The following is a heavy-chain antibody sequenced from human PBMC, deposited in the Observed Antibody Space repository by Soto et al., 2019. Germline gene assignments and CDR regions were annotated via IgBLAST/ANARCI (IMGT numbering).Heavy chain of an antibody. CDR2: TYYRSKWYH. V-gene: IGHV6-1*01. D-gene: IGHD5-12*01. CDR3: ARGVVATSYYYHYYIDV. J-gene: IGHJ6*03. Sequence: SQTLSLTCAISGDRVSSNSAAWNWIRQSPSRGLEWLGRTYYRSKWYHDYAVSVRSRITINPDTSKNQFSLQLNSVTPEDTAVYYCARGVVATSYYYHYYIDVWGKGTTVTVSS. CDR1: GDRVSSNSAA.